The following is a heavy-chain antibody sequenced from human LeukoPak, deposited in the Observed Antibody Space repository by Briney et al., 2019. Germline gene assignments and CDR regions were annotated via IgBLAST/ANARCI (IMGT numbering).Heavy chain of an antibody. V-gene: IGHV3-74*01. D-gene: IGHD6-13*01. J-gene: IGHJ4*02. CDR2: INIDGSST. Sequence: KSGGSLRLSCATSGFTFSSHCMLWVRQAPGEGLVWVSHINIDGSSTTYGDPAKGRFTVSRDSATLFLQMNSLRVDDTAIYYCARGTATTAGIDYWGLGTLVTVSS. CDR3: ARGTATTAGIDY. CDR1: GFTFSSHC.